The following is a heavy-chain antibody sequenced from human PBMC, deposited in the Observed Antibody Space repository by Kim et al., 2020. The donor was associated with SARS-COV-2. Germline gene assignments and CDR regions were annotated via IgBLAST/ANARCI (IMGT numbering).Heavy chain of an antibody. CDR1: GDSVSSNSAA. Sequence: SQTLSLTCAISGDSVSSNSAAWNWIRQSPSRGLEWLGRTYYRSKWYNDYAVSVKSRITINPDTSKNQFSLQLNSVTPEDTAVYYCARDVALWFGELFYGWVGYGMDVWGQGTTVTVSS. V-gene: IGHV6-1*01. D-gene: IGHD3-10*01. CDR2: TYYRSKWYN. CDR3: ARDVALWFGELFYGWVGYGMDV. J-gene: IGHJ6*02.